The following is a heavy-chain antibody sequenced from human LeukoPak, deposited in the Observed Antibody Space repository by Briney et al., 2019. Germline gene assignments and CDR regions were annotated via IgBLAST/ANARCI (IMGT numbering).Heavy chain of an antibody. J-gene: IGHJ4*02. CDR3: TTGEDIVVVPAAIKVSDY. CDR2: IKSKTDGGTT. V-gene: IGHV3-15*01. D-gene: IGHD2-2*02. Sequence: GGSLRLSCAASGFTFSNAWMSWVRQAPGKGLEWVGRIKSKTDGGTTDYAAPVKGRFTISRDDSKDTLYLQMNSLKTEDTAVYYSTTGEDIVVVPAAIKVSDYWGQGTLVTVSS. CDR1: GFTFSNAW.